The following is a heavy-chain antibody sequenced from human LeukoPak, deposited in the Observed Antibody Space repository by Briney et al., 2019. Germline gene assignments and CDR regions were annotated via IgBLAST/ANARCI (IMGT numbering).Heavy chain of an antibody. CDR1: GFNFSIYS. V-gene: IGHV3-30-3*01. Sequence: GGSLRLSCAASGFNFSIYSMNWVRQAPGKGLEWVAVISYDGSNKYYADSVKGRFTISRDNSKNTLYLQMNSLRAEDTAVYYCARENTWIQLSIFDYWGQGTLVTVSS. D-gene: IGHD5-18*01. CDR3: ARENTWIQLSIFDY. J-gene: IGHJ4*02. CDR2: ISYDGSNK.